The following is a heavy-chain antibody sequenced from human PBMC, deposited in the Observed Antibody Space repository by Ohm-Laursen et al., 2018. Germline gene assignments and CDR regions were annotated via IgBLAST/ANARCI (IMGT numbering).Heavy chain of an antibody. CDR1: GFTFRTYV. Sequence: SLRLSCAASGFTFRTYVMSWVRQAPGKGLEWVSSISGSGDDTYYADSVKGRFTISRDNSKNTLYLQMNSLRAEDTAVYYCAKSVGATRLKFDYWGQGTLVTASS. CDR3: AKSVGATRLKFDY. D-gene: IGHD1-26*01. CDR2: ISGSGDDT. J-gene: IGHJ4*02. V-gene: IGHV3-23*01.